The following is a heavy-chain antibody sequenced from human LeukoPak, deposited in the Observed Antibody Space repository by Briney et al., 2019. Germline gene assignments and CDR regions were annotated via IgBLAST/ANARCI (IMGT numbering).Heavy chain of an antibody. CDR1: GGSISSSSYY. Sequence: SETLSLTCAVSGGSISSSSYYWDWIRQPPVKGLEWIGSIYYSGSTYYNPSLKSRVTMSVDTSNNQFSLKLSSVTAADTAVYYCARVGRSVARWFDYWGQGTLVTVSS. V-gene: IGHV4-39*07. D-gene: IGHD6-19*01. CDR3: ARVGRSVARWFDY. J-gene: IGHJ4*02. CDR2: IYYSGST.